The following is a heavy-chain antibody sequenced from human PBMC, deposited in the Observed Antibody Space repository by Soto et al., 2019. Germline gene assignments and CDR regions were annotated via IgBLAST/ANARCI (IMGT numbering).Heavy chain of an antibody. D-gene: IGHD2-2*01. CDR2: INPNSGGT. CDR3: ARGVGSTSSRYYYYYMDG. J-gene: IGHJ6*03. Sequence: ASVKVSCKASGYTFTGYYMHWVRQAPGQGLEWMGWINPNSGGTNYAQKFQGWVTMTRDTSISTAYMELSRLRSDDTAVYYCARGVGSTSSRYYYYYMDGWGKGTTVTVSS. V-gene: IGHV1-2*04. CDR1: GYTFTGYY.